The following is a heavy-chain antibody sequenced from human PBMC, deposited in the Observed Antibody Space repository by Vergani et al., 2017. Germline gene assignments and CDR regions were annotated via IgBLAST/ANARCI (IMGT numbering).Heavy chain of an antibody. Sequence: QVQLQESGPGLVKPSETLSLTCTVSGGSISSYSWSWIRQPPGKGLEWIGYIYYSGSTNYNPSLKSRVTISVSTSKNQFSLKLSSVTAADTAVYYCARDLWIYGDYGHHWFDPWGQGTLVTVSS. J-gene: IGHJ5*02. V-gene: IGHV4-59*01. CDR2: IYYSGST. CDR1: GGSISSYS. CDR3: ARDLWIYGDYGHHWFDP. D-gene: IGHD4-17*01.